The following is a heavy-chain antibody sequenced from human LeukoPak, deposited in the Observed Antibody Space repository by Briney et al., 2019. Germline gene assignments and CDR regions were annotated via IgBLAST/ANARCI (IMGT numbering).Heavy chain of an antibody. D-gene: IGHD5-12*01. J-gene: IGHJ5*02. CDR2: ISSSGSTI. CDR1: GFTFSDYY. V-gene: IGHV3-11*01. CDR3: ARGVPTRKLNWFDP. Sequence: GGSLRLSCVASGFTFSDYYLSWIRQAPGKGLEWVSYISSSGSTIYYADSVKGRFTISRDNAKNSLYLQMNSLRAEDTAVYYCARGVPTRKLNWFDPWGQGTLVTVSS.